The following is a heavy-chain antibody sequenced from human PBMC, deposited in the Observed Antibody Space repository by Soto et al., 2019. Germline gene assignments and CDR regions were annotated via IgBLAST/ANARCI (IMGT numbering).Heavy chain of an antibody. Sequence: EVQLVESGGGLVQPGGSLRLSCAASGFTFSSYEMNWVRQAPGKGLEWVSYISSSGSTIYYADSVKGRFTISGDNAKNSLYLQMNSLRAEDTAVYYCARVPPPVTSVYQLPYYYYYGMDVWGQGTTVTVSS. CDR1: GFTFSSYE. D-gene: IGHD2-2*01. CDR2: ISSSGSTI. J-gene: IGHJ6*02. V-gene: IGHV3-48*03. CDR3: ARVPPPVTSVYQLPYYYYYGMDV.